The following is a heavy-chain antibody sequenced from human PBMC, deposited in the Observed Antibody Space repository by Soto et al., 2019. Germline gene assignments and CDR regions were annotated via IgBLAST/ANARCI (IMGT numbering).Heavy chain of an antibody. CDR3: ARDRRGAYYYYGMDV. Sequence: SVKVSCKASGGTFSSYAISWVRQAPGQGLEWMGGIIPIFGTANYAQKFQGRVTITADKSTSTAYMELSSLRSEDTAVYYCARDRRGAYYYYGMDVWGQGTTVTVSS. CDR2: IIPIFGTA. CDR1: GGTFSSYA. D-gene: IGHD3-10*01. J-gene: IGHJ6*02. V-gene: IGHV1-69*06.